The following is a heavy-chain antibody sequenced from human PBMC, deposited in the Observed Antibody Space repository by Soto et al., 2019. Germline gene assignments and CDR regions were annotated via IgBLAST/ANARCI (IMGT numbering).Heavy chain of an antibody. CDR3: ARPDGAKYSSSWHALDY. D-gene: IGHD6-13*01. Sequence: GESLKISCKGSGYSFTSYWIGWVRQMPGKGLEWMGIIYPGDSDTGYSPSFQGQVTISADKSISTAYLQWSSLKASDTAMYYCARPDGAKYSSSWHALDYWGQGTLVTVSS. CDR1: GYSFTSYW. J-gene: IGHJ4*02. V-gene: IGHV5-51*01. CDR2: IYPGDSDT.